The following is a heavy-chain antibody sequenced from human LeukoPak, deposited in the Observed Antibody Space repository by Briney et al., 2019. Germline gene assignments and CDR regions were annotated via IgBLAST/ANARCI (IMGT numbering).Heavy chain of an antibody. CDR2: IGGYGNT. CDR1: GFTFNNHA. D-gene: IGHD3-22*01. CDR3: AKRGVVIRVILVGFHKEAYYFDS. Sequence: GGSLRLSWAASGFTFNNHAMSWVRQAPGKGLEWVSVIGGYGNTYYADSVKGRFTISRDTSKNTLYLQMNSLRAEDTAVYFCAKRGVVIRVILVGFHKEAYYFDSWGQGALVTVSS. J-gene: IGHJ4*02. V-gene: IGHV3-23*01.